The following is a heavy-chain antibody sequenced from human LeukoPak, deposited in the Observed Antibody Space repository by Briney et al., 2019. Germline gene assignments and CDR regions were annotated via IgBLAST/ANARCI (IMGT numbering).Heavy chain of an antibody. V-gene: IGHV4-38-2*02. CDR1: GYSISSRYY. J-gene: IGHJ4*02. CDR2: FYHSGST. D-gene: IGHD3-22*01. CDR3: ARVFYDTSTYYSEYYFDY. Sequence: PSETLSLTCTVSGYSISSRYYWGWIRQPPGKGLEWIGSFYHSGSTYYNPSLKSRVTISVDASKNQFSLKLSSVTAADTAVYYCARVFYDTSTYYSEYYFDYWGQGTLVTVSS.